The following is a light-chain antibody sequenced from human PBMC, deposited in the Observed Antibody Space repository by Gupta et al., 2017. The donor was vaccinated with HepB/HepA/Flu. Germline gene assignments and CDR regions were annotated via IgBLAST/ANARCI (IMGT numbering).Light chain of an antibody. CDR3: QQDGRSPIT. J-gene: IGKJ4*01. V-gene: IGKV3-20*01. CDR2: GAS. CDR1: QSVSSSY. Sequence: EIVLTPSPGTLSLSPGERATLSCRASQSVSSSYLAWYQQKPGQAPRLLFYGASSRATVIPDRFSVSGSGTDFTLTISRLEPEDFAVYYCQQDGRSPITFGGGTKVEIK.